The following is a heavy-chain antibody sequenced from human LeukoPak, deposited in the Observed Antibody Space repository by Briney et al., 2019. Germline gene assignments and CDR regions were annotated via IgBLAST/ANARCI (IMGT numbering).Heavy chain of an antibody. Sequence: PSETLSLTCTVSGASISSHYWSWIRQPAGKGLEWIGRISASGSTDYNPSLKNRVTMSVDTSENHFSLKLSSVTAADTAVYYCARDRFTERDSRWGMPPVYYYYYMDGWGKGTTVTVSS. CDR1: GASISSHY. J-gene: IGHJ6*03. CDR3: ARDRFTERDSRWGMPPVYYYYYMDG. V-gene: IGHV4-4*07. D-gene: IGHD2-8*01. CDR2: ISASGST.